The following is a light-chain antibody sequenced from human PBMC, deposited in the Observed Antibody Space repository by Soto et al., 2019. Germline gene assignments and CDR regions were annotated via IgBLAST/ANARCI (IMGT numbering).Light chain of an antibody. CDR3: QQYNNWPLT. J-gene: IGKJ4*01. Sequence: EIVMTQSPATLSVSPGERDTLSCRSSQSVSSNLAWYQQKPGHAPRLLIYGASTRATGIPARFSGSGSGTEFTLPISSLQSEDFAVYYCQQYNNWPLTFGGGTKVAIK. CDR2: GAS. V-gene: IGKV3-15*01. CDR1: QSVSSN.